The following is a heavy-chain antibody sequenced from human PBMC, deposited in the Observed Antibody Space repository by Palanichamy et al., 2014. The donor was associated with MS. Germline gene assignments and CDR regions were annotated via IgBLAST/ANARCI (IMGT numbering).Heavy chain of an antibody. CDR1: GYAFTDYA. J-gene: IGHJ4*02. D-gene: IGHD3-3*01. Sequence: QVQLVQSGAEVKKPGASVKVSCKASGYAFTDYAIHWVRQAPGQRLEWMGWINAGNGNTKYSRKFQSRVTITRDTSADTAYMELSSLRSEDTALYYCAREHDSWSGYSFDFWGQGTLVTASS. CDR2: INAGNGNT. V-gene: IGHV1-3*01. CDR3: AREHDSWSGYSFDF.